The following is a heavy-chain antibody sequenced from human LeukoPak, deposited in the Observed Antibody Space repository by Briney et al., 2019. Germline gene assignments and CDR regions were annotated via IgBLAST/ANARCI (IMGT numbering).Heavy chain of an antibody. D-gene: IGHD6-13*01. CDR3: ARPKNTEQQLVNWFDP. CDR1: GFTFSSYA. Sequence: GGSLRLSCAASGFTFSSYAMHWVRQAPGKGLEWVAVISYDVSNKYYADSVKGRFTISRDNSKNTLYLQMNSLRAEDTAVYYCARPKNTEQQLVNWFDPWGQGTLVTVSS. J-gene: IGHJ5*02. V-gene: IGHV3-30*04. CDR2: ISYDVSNK.